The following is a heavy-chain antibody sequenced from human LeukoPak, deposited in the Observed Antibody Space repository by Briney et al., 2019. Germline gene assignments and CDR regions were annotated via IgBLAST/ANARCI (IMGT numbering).Heavy chain of an antibody. CDR1: GFSLSTSGMR. CDR3: ARIYGDYVIDY. D-gene: IGHD4-17*01. V-gene: IGHV2-70*04. CDR2: IDWDDDK. Sequence: SGPALVKPTQTLKLTCTFSGFSLSTSGMRVSWIRQPPGKALEWLARIDWDDDKFYSTSLKTRLTISKDTSKNQVVLTMTHMDPVDTATYYCARIYGDYVIDYWGQGTLVTVSS. J-gene: IGHJ4*02.